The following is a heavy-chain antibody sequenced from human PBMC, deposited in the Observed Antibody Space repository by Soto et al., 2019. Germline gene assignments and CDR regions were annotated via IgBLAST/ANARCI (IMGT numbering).Heavy chain of an antibody. CDR2: ISASVSTI. V-gene: IGHV3-48*03. CDR1: GFTFSTYE. Sequence: VQPGGSLRLSCAASGFTFSTYEMNWVRQAPGKGLEWVSYISASVSTIYYADSVKGRFTISRDNAKNSLYLQMNSLRAEDTAVYYCARGAAKGYYYGTDVWGQGTTVTVSS. D-gene: IGHD6-25*01. J-gene: IGHJ6*02. CDR3: ARGAAKGYYYGTDV.